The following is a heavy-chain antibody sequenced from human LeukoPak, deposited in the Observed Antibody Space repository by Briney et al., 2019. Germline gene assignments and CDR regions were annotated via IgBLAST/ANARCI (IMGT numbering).Heavy chain of an antibody. J-gene: IGHJ5*02. D-gene: IGHD3-10*01. V-gene: IGHV3-7*03. CDR3: ARELLWFGELSWFDP. CDR2: IKQDGSEK. Sequence: GGSLRLSCAASGFTFSSYWMSWVRQAPGEGLEWVANIKQDGSEKYYVDSVKGRFTISRDNAKNSLYLQMNSLRAEDTAVYYCARELLWFGELSWFDPWGQGTLVTVSS. CDR1: GFTFSSYW.